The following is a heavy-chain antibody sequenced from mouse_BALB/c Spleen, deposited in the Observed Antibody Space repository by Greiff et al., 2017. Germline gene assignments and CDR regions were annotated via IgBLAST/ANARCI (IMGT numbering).Heavy chain of an antibody. D-gene: IGHD2-2*01. Sequence: VHVKQSGAELVKPGASVKLSCTASGFNIKDTYMHWVKQRPEQGLEWIGRIDPANGNTKYDPKFQGKATITADTSSNTAYLQLSSLTSEDTAVYYCASIYYGFDVGFAYWGQGTLVTVSA. CDR3: ASIYYGFDVGFAY. V-gene: IGHV14-3*02. CDR2: IDPANGNT. CDR1: GFNIKDTY. J-gene: IGHJ3*01.